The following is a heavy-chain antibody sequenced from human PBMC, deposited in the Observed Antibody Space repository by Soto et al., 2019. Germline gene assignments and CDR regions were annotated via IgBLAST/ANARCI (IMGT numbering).Heavy chain of an antibody. J-gene: IGHJ5*02. V-gene: IGHV3-23*01. CDR1: GFTFSSYA. CDR3: AKPSALLLNWFDP. Sequence: EVQLLESGGGLVKPGGSWRLSCAASGFTFSSYAMSGVPQAPGKGLEWVSAISGSGVSTYYADSVKGRFTISRDNSKNTLYLQMNSLRAEDTAVYYCAKPSALLLNWFDPWGQGTLVTVSS. CDR2: ISGSGVST. D-gene: IGHD2-2*02.